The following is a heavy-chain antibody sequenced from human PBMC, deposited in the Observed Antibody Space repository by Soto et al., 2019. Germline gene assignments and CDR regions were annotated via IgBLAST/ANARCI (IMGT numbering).Heavy chain of an antibody. V-gene: IGHV4-34*01. CDR1: GGSFSGYY. CDR2: INHSGST. Sequence: SETLSLTCAVYGGSFSGYYWSWIRQPPGKGLEWIGEINHSGSTNYNPSLKSRVTISVDTSKNQFSLKLSSVTAADTAVYYCAREPSSAVDSMDVWGQGTTVTVSS. J-gene: IGHJ6*02. D-gene: IGHD5-12*01. CDR3: AREPSSAVDSMDV.